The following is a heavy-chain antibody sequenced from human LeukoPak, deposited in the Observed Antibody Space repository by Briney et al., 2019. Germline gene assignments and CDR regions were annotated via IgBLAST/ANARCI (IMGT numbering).Heavy chain of an antibody. CDR2: IYYSGST. CDR1: GGSISTYY. D-gene: IGHD5-12*01. CDR3: ARSRGYSGYAFDDAFDI. Sequence: SETLSLTCTVSGGSISTYYWNWIRQPPGKGLEWIGYIYYSGSTNYNPSLKSRVTISVDTSKNQFSLKLSSVTAADTAVYYCARSRGYSGYAFDDAFDIWGQGTMVTVSS. V-gene: IGHV4-59*01. J-gene: IGHJ3*02.